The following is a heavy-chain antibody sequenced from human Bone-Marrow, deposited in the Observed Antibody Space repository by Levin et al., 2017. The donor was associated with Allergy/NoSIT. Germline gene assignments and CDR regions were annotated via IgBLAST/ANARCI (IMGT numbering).Heavy chain of an antibody. D-gene: IGHD2-21*02. J-gene: IGHJ6*02. CDR3: AKCGGDGSFYYYYGMDV. Sequence: PGGSLRLSCKGSGFTFESFGMNWVRQAPGKGLEWVAVISYDGSDKYYADSVKGRFSISRDDSKNTLFLHMNSLRPEDTAVYYCAKCGGDGSFYYYYGMDVWGQGTTVAVS. CDR1: GFTFESFG. V-gene: IGHV3-30*18. CDR2: ISYDGSDK.